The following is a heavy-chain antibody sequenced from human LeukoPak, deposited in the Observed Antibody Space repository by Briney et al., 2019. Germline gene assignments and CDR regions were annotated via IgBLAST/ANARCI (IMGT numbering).Heavy chain of an antibody. CDR1: GLTFSTYA. V-gene: IGHV3-23*01. Sequence: GGSLRLTCTGSGLTFSTYAMNWVRQAPGKGLEWVSAVSGSGTDLYYAEFVKGRFTISRDNSKNTLYLQMNSLRAEDTAVYYCAKRGYYYESSGYYYFDSWGQGTRVTVSA. J-gene: IGHJ4*02. CDR2: VSGSGTDL. D-gene: IGHD3-22*01. CDR3: AKRGYYYESSGYYYFDS.